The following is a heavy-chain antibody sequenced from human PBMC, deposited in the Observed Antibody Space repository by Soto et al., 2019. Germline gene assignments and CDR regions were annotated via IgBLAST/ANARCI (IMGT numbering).Heavy chain of an antibody. CDR2: IHYSGTT. Sequence: TLSLTCTVSGGSMRNYFWTWIRQPPGKGLEWIGYIHYSGTTSFFPSYNPSLRSRVTISEDTSKSQFSLKLLSVTTADTAVYFCAAGEASSRNLAPYYLDFWGQGTLVTVSS. CDR1: GGSMRNYF. D-gene: IGHD6-13*01. J-gene: IGHJ4*02. CDR3: AAGEASSRNLAPYYLDF. V-gene: IGHV4-59*01.